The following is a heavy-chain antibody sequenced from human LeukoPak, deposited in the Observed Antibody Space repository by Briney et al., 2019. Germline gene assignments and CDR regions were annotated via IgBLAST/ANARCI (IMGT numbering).Heavy chain of an antibody. D-gene: IGHD2-8*01. CDR2: IYYSGST. Sequence: PSETLSLTCTVSGGSISSSSYYWGWIRQPPGKGLEWIGSIYYSGSTYYNPSLKGRVTISVDTSKNQFSLKLSSVTAADTAVYYCARVPYCTNGVCTLNWYFDLWGRGTLVTVSS. CDR3: ARVPYCTNGVCTLNWYFDL. V-gene: IGHV4-39*07. CDR1: GGSISSSSYY. J-gene: IGHJ2*01.